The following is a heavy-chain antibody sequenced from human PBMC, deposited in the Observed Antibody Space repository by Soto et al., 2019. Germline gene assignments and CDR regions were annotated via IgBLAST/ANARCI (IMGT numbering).Heavy chain of an antibody. CDR2: VSYDGSNK. D-gene: IGHD3-10*01. J-gene: IGHJ5*02. CDR1: GFTFNTYG. V-gene: IGHV3-30*18. CDR3: AKDRRNNAIIGWLDP. Sequence: QAQLVESGGGVVQPGRSLRLSCAASGFTFNTYGMHWVRQAPGKGLEWVAVVSYDGSNKYYADSVKGRFTISRDNAKNTVYLQMNSLRAEDTAVYYCAKDRRNNAIIGWLDPWGQGTLVTVSS.